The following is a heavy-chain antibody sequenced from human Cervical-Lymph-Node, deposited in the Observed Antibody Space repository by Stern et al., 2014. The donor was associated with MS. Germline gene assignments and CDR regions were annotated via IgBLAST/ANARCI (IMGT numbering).Heavy chain of an antibody. Sequence: QVTLRESGPALVKPKQALTLTCTFSGFSLNTTGTRVTWIRQAPGKALEWLGGLYWDDAKYSRASLKTRLHLLNHTSKDQVVLTLTNVDPVDTATYYCARSLAGVFDFWGQGAMVTVSS. CDR3: ARSLAGVFDF. V-gene: IGHV2-70*15. CDR1: GFSLNTTGTR. J-gene: IGHJ4*02. CDR2: LYWDDAK.